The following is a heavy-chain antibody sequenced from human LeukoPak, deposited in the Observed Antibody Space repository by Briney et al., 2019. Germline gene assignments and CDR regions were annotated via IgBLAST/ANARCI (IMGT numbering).Heavy chain of an antibody. CDR3: AKDSRITMIVVVRGVNFDY. CDR2: ISGSGGST. CDR1: GFTFSSYA. J-gene: IGHJ4*02. Sequence: PGGPLRLSCAASGFTFSSYAMSWVRQAPGKGLEWVSAISGSGGSTYYADSVKGRFTISRDNSKNTLYLQMNSLRAEDTAVYYCAKDSRITMIVVVRGVNFDYWGQGTLVTVSS. V-gene: IGHV3-23*01. D-gene: IGHD3-22*01.